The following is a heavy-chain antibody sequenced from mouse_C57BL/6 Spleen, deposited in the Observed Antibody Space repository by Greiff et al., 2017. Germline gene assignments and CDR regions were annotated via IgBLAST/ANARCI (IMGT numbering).Heavy chain of an antibody. D-gene: IGHD1-1*01. CDR3: ARLIYYYGSPYFDV. V-gene: IGHV1-50*01. J-gene: IGHJ1*03. CDR1: GYTFTSYW. Sequence: QVQLQQPGAELVKPGASVKLSCKASGYTFTSYWMQWVKQRPGQGLEWIGEIDPSDSYTNYNQKFKGKATLTVDTSSSTAYMQLSSLTSEDSAVYYCARLIYYYGSPYFDVWGTGTTVTVSS. CDR2: IDPSDSYT.